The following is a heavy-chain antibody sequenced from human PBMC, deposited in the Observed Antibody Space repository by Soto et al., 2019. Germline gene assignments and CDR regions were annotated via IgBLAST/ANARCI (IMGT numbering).Heavy chain of an antibody. CDR3: AKDRDGAAALPTKFSGMDV. CDR2: ISGSGDST. CDR1: GFTFSSYA. Sequence: EVQLLESGGGLVQPGGSLRLSCAASGFTFSSYAMSWVRQAPGKGLEWVPVISGSGDSTYYADSVRGRFTISRDNSKNTLYLRMNSLRAEDTAVYYCAKDRDGAAALPTKFSGMDVWGQGTTVTVSS. J-gene: IGHJ6*02. D-gene: IGHD6-13*01. V-gene: IGHV3-23*01.